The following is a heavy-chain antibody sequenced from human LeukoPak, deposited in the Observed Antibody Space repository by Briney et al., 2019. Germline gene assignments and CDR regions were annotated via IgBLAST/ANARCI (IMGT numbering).Heavy chain of an antibody. Sequence: GGSLRLSRAASKFTFSSYWMSWVRQAPGKGLEWVANIKQDGSEKYYVDSVKGRLTISRDSAKNSVWLQMNSLRAEDTAVYYCARQYCSSRSCYTDAFDIWGQGTMVTVSS. CDR1: KFTFSSYW. V-gene: IGHV3-7*01. D-gene: IGHD2-2*02. CDR2: IKQDGSEK. J-gene: IGHJ3*02. CDR3: ARQYCSSRSCYTDAFDI.